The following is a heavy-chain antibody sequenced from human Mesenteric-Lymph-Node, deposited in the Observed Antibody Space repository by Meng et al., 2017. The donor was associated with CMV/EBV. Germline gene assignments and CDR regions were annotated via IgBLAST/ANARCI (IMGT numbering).Heavy chain of an antibody. CDR1: GYTFTDYY. D-gene: IGHD2-8*02. V-gene: IGHV1-2*02. J-gene: IGHJ5*02. CDR2: INPNSGGT. Sequence: ASVKVSCKASGYTFTDYYMHWVRQAPGQGLEWMGWINPNSGGTNYAQKFRGRVTMTRDTSINTSYMELTRLTSDDTAVYHCARNSGYCTAMSCQRFDPWGQGTLVTVSS. CDR3: ARNSGYCTAMSCQRFDP.